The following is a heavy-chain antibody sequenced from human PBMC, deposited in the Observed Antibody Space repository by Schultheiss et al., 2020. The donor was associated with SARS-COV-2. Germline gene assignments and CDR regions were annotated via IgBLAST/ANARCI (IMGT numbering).Heavy chain of an antibody. CDR1: GFTFNSFA. D-gene: IGHD4-11*01. CDR3: ARDNYDYYYYGMDV. Sequence: GGSLRLSCAASGFTFNSFAMSWVRQAPGKGLEWVAGISGSGDNTYDAPSVKGRFTISRDNSKNTLYLQMNSLRVEDTAVYYCARDNYDYYYYGMDVWGQGTTVTVSS. J-gene: IGHJ6*02. CDR2: ISGSGDNT. V-gene: IGHV3-23*01.